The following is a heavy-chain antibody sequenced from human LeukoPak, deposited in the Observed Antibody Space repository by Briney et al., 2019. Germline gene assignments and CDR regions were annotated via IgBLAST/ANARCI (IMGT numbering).Heavy chain of an antibody. CDR3: AKDVYGDYGGLDY. CDR1: GFPLSTYA. V-gene: IGHV3-23*01. D-gene: IGHD4-17*01. J-gene: IGHJ4*02. CDR2: IRGSDGST. Sequence: GGSLRLSCAASGFPLSTYAMSWVRQAPGKGLEWVSSIRGSDGSTYYADSVKGRFAISRDNSKNTLYLQMNSLRAEDTAVYYCAKDVYGDYGGLDYWGQGTLVTVSS.